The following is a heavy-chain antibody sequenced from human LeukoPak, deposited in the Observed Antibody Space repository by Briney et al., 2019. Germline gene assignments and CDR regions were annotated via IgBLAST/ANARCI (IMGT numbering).Heavy chain of an antibody. V-gene: IGHV3-30-3*01. CDR1: GFTFSSYA. CDR2: ISYDGSNK. CDR3: ARDRSHWFDP. Sequence: PGGSLRLPCAASGFTFSSYAMHWVRQAPGKGLEWVAVISYDGSNKYYADSVKGRFTISRDNSKNTLYLQMNSLRAEDTAVYYCARDRSHWFDPWGQGTLVTVSS. J-gene: IGHJ5*02.